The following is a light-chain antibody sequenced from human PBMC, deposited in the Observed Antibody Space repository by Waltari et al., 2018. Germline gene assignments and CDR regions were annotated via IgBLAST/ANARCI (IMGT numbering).Light chain of an antibody. CDR1: SSDVGGYNY. J-gene: IGLJ3*02. Sequence: QSALTQPASVSGSPGQSITISCTGTSSDVGGYNYVSWYQQHPGKAPNLMIYDVSNRPSGVSNRLPGSKSDNTASLTISGLQAADEADYYCSSYTSSSTWVFGGGTKLTVL. V-gene: IGLV2-14*03. CDR2: DVS. CDR3: SSYTSSSTWV.